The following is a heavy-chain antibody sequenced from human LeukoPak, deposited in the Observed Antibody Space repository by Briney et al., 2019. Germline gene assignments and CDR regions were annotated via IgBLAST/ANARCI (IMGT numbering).Heavy chain of an antibody. CDR2: IYPSGST. Sequence: AETLSLTCTVSGGSISSYYWNWIRQPAGKGLEWIGRIYPSGSTTYNPSLKSRVTMSVDMSKNQFSLKLTSMTAADTAVYYCARDPSFSSGWFDCWGQETLVTVPS. CDR3: ARDPSFSSGWFDC. CDR1: GGSISSYY. V-gene: IGHV4-4*07. D-gene: IGHD6-19*01. J-gene: IGHJ4*02.